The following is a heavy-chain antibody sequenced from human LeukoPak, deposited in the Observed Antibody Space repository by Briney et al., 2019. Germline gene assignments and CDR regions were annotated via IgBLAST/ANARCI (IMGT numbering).Heavy chain of an antibody. V-gene: IGHV1-2*06. CDR3: ARDSSGYSYGGDFDY. CDR1: GYTFTGYY. CDR2: INPNGGGT. Sequence: ASVKVSCKASGYTFTGYYMHWVRQAPGQGLEWMGRINPNGGGTNYAQKFQGRVTMTRDTSISTAYMELSRLRSDDTAVYYCARDSSGYSYGGDFDYWGQGTLVTVSS. J-gene: IGHJ4*02. D-gene: IGHD5-18*01.